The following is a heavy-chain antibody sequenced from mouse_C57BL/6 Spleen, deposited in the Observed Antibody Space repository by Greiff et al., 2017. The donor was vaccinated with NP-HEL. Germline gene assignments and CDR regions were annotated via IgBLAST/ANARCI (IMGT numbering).Heavy chain of an antibody. V-gene: IGHV5-16*01. Sequence: DVKLVESEGGLVQPGSSMKLSCTASGFTFSDYYMAWVRQVPEKGLEWVANINYDGSSTYYLDSLKSRFIISRDNAKNILYLQMSSLKSEDTATYYCARFTTVAMDYWGQGTSVTVSS. CDR3: ARFTTVAMDY. D-gene: IGHD1-1*01. CDR1: GFTFSDYY. CDR2: INYDGSST. J-gene: IGHJ4*01.